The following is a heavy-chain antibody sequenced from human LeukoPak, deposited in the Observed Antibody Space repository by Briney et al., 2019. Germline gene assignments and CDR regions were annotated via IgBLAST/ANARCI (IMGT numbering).Heavy chain of an antibody. J-gene: IGHJ4*02. CDR2: INHSGSS. D-gene: IGHD3-3*01. V-gene: IGHV4-38-2*01. Sequence: PSETLSLTCVVSGYFISSGYYWGWIRQPPGKGLEWIGSINHSGSSYYKTSLKSRVTISVDTSKNQFSLRLSSVTAADTAVYYCARSTIFGVVMYLDYWGQGTLVTVSS. CDR1: GYFISSGYY. CDR3: ARSTIFGVVMYLDY.